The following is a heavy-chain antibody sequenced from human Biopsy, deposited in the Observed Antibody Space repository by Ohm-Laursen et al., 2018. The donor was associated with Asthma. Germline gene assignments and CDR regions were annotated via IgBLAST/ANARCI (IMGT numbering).Heavy chain of an antibody. CDR3: VRGSSSWHHGPFHYYYGLDV. CDR1: GGYMRSGNYY. D-gene: IGHD6-13*01. V-gene: IGHV4-39*01. CDR2: IYYSGTT. Sequence: SETLSLTCCLSSGSGGYMRSGNYYWGWIRQPPGKGLERIGSIYYSGTTYYNPSLESRVTVSADTSKNQFSLKLTSVTAADTAVYYCVRGSSSWHHGPFHYYYGLDVWGQGTTATVSS. J-gene: IGHJ6*02.